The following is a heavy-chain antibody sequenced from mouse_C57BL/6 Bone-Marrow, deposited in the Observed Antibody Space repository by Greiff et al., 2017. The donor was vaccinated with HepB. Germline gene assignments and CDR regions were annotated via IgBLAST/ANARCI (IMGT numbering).Heavy chain of an antibody. CDR1: GYTFTDHT. Sequence: VQLQQSDAELVKPGASVKISCKVSGYTFTDHTIHWMKQRPEQGLEWIGYIYPRDGSTKYNEKFKGKATLTADKSSSTAYMQLNSLTSEDSAVYICARAGVRYYGIKEYCYFDVWGTGTTVTVSS. D-gene: IGHD2-1*01. V-gene: IGHV1-78*01. CDR3: ARAGVRYYGIKEYCYFDV. J-gene: IGHJ1*03. CDR2: IYPRDGST.